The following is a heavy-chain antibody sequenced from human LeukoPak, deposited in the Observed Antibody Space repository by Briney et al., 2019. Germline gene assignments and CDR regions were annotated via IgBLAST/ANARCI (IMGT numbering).Heavy chain of an antibody. CDR2: VLPIFGTA. Sequence: SVPVSCKDSGGTFSRYAISWVRQAPGKELAWMGGVLPIFGTANYAQKSQGRVRITTDESTSTAYMERSSLRSEDTAVYYCARDLDYDIFPLDYWGQGTLVTVSS. CDR1: GGTFSRYA. CDR3: ARDLDYDIFPLDY. V-gene: IGHV1-69*05. J-gene: IGHJ4*02. D-gene: IGHD3-9*01.